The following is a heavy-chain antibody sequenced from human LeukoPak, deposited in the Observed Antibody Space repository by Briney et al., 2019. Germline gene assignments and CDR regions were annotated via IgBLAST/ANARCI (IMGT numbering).Heavy chain of an antibody. CDR2: ISGSGGST. Sequence: GGSLRLSCAASGFTFSSYAMSWVRQAPGKGLEWVSAISGSGGSTYYADSVKGRFTISRDNSKNTLYLQMNSLRAEDTAVYHCAKSQGPLWLQGYWGQGTLVTVSS. CDR1: GFTFSSYA. J-gene: IGHJ4*02. CDR3: AKSQGPLWLQGY. D-gene: IGHD5-24*01. V-gene: IGHV3-23*01.